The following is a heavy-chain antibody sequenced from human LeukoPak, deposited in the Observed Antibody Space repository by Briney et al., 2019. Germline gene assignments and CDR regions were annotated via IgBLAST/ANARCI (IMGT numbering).Heavy chain of an antibody. D-gene: IGHD3-9*01. J-gene: IGHJ4*02. CDR3: AKEDGVAGSYYDILTGYYPPDY. V-gene: IGHV3-33*06. CDR2: IWYDGSNK. CDR1: GLTFSSYG. Sequence: PGGSLRLSCAASGLTFSSYGMHWVRQAPGKGLEWVAVIWYDGSNKYYADSVKGRFTISRDNSKNTLYLQMNSLRAEDTAVYYCAKEDGVAGSYYDILTGYYPPDYWGQGTLVTVSS.